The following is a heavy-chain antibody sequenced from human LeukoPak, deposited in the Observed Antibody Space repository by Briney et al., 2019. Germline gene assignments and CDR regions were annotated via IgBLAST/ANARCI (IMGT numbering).Heavy chain of an antibody. CDR2: ISSSSSCI. J-gene: IGHJ4*02. CDR3: ARGHTAFFDY. CDR1: GFTFSSYS. Sequence: PGGSLRLSCAASGFTFSSYSMNWVRQAPGKGLEWVSSISSSSSCIYYADSVRGRFTISRDNAKNSLYLQMNSLRADDTAVYYCARGHTAFFDYWGQGTLVTVSS. D-gene: IGHD5-18*01. V-gene: IGHV3-21*01.